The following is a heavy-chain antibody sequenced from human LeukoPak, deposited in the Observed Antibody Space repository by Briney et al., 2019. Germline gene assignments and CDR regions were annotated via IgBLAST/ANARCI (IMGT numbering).Heavy chain of an antibody. D-gene: IGHD1-26*01. CDR2: IKSKTDGETT. J-gene: IGHJ4*02. CDR1: GFTFSNAW. CDR3: TTYSGSYITFDC. Sequence: PGGSLRLSCAASGFTFSNAWMSWVRQAPGKGLEWVGRIKSKTDGETTDYAAPVKGRFTISRDDSKNTLHLQMNSLKTEDTAVYYCTTYSGSYITFDCWGQGTLVTVSS. V-gene: IGHV3-15*01.